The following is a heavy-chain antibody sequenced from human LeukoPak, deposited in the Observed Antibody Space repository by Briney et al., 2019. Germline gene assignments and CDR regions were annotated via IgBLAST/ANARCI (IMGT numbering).Heavy chain of an antibody. J-gene: IGHJ4*02. Sequence: GTSVKVSCKASGFTFTSSPMQWVRQPRGKGLEWIGWIVVGSGNTNYAQKFQERVTITRDMSTSTAYMELSSLRSEDTAVYYCAAEFSSGCGYWGQGTLVTVSS. CDR2: IVVGSGNT. CDR3: AAEFSSGCGY. CDR1: GFTFTSSP. D-gene: IGHD6-19*01. V-gene: IGHV1-58*02.